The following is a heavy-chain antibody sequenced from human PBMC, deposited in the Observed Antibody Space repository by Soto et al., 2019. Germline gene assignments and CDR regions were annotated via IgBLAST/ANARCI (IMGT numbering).Heavy chain of an antibody. V-gene: IGHV3-23*01. CDR2: ISGYGDNT. D-gene: IGHD3-22*01. J-gene: IGHJ4*02. CDR1: GLTFIRYA. Sequence: GGSLRLSCVVSGLTFIRYAMSWVRQAPGKGLEWVSAISGYGDNTNYADYVKGRFTISRDNSKNTLFLQMNNLRVEDAATYYCAKKHDSSGYYNLWGQGTPVTVSS. CDR3: AKKHDSSGYYNL.